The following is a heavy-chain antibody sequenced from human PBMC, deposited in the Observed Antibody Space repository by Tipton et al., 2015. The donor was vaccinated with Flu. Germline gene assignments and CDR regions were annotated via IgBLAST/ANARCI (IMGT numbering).Heavy chain of an antibody. J-gene: IGHJ3*02. Sequence: VQLVQSGGGVVQPGGSLRLSCAASGFSFSGHWMHWVRQAPGKGLVWVSRIASDGSITTYADSVKGRFTISRDNAKNTLYLQMNSLRVEDTAVYYCARPGGGNDVAFDIWGQGTMVTVSS. V-gene: IGHV3-74*02. CDR1: GFSFSGHW. CDR3: ARPGGGNDVAFDI. CDR2: IASDGSIT. D-gene: IGHD1-1*01.